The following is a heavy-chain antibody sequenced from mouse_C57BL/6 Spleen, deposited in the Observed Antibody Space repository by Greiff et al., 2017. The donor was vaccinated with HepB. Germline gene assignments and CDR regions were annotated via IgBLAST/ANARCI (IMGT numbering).Heavy chain of an antibody. CDR3: ARYDYGQFAY. D-gene: IGHD1-1*02. V-gene: IGHV7-3*01. CDR2: IRNKANGCTT. CDR1: GFTFTDYY. J-gene: IGHJ3*01. Sequence: EVKLVESGGGLVQPGGSLSLSCAASGFTFTDYYMSWVRQPPGKALEWLGFIRNKANGCTTEYSASVKGRFTISRDNSQSILYLQMNALRAEDSATYYCARYDYGQFAYWGQGTLVTVSA.